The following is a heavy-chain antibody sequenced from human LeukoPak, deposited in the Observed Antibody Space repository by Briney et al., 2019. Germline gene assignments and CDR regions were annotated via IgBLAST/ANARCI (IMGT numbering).Heavy chain of an antibody. CDR1: GFTFSTFA. CDR2: ISGSGGST. CDR3: ALIVVVTTPAVDY. J-gene: IGHJ4*02. V-gene: IGHV3-23*01. Sequence: GGSLRLSCAASGFTFSTFAMIWVRQAPGKGLEWVSAISGSGGSTYYADSVKGRFTISRDNSKNTLYLQMNSLRAEDTAVYYCALIVVVTTPAVDYWGQGTLVTVSS. D-gene: IGHD2-21*02.